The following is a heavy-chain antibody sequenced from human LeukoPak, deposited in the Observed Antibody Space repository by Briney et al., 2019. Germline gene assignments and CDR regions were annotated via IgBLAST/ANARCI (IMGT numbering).Heavy chain of an antibody. CDR3: ASLTGLYP. Sequence: GGSLRLSCAASGLSVSTNYMMWVRQAPGKGLHCVSILNSSGSAYYADSVKGRFIISRDNSENTLYLQMNSLSAEDTAVYYCASLTGLYPWGRGTLVSVSS. CDR1: GLSVSTNY. V-gene: IGHV3-53*01. J-gene: IGHJ2*01. D-gene: IGHD7-27*01. CDR2: LNSSGSA.